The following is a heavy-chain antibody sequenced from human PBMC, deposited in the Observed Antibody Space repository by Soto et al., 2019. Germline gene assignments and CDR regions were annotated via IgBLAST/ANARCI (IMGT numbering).Heavy chain of an antibody. J-gene: IGHJ4*02. D-gene: IGHD1-26*01. CDR3: ARAWELIYYFDY. V-gene: IGHV1-18*01. CDR2: ISAQNGNT. CDR1: GYTFTSYG. Sequence: GASVKVSCKASGYTFTSYGFAWVRQAPGQGLEWMGWISAQNGNTNYAENIQGRATMITDTTTSTAYMELRSLRSDDTAVYYCARAWELIYYFDYWGQGTLVTVSS.